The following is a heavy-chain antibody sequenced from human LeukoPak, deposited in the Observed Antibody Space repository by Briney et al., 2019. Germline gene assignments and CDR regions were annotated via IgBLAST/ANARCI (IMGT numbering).Heavy chain of an antibody. V-gene: IGHV3-33*01. CDR2: IWYDGSNE. Sequence: GGSLRLSCAASGFTFSSYGMHWVRQAPGKGLEWVAIIWYDGSNEYYADSVKGRFTISRDNSKNTLFLQMNSLRAEDTAVYYCARAVRGNWFDPWGQGTLVTVSS. CDR3: ARAVRGNWFDP. D-gene: IGHD6-19*01. CDR1: GFTFSSYG. J-gene: IGHJ5*02.